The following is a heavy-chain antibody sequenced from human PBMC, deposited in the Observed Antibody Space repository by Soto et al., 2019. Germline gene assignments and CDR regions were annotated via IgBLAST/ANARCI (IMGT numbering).Heavy chain of an antibody. V-gene: IGHV1-18*01. Sequence: MSWVRQAPGQGLEWMGWLSAYNGNTDYPRNLQDRVTMTRDTSTSTAYMELRSLRSDDTAVYYCAREVQIGDYILFGYWGQGTLVTVSS. D-gene: IGHD4-17*01. J-gene: IGHJ4*02. CDR3: AREVQIGDYILFGY. CDR2: LSAYNGNT.